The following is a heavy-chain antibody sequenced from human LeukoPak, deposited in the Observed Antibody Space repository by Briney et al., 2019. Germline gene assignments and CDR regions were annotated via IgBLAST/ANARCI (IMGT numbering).Heavy chain of an antibody. D-gene: IGHD2-2*01. J-gene: IGHJ4*02. CDR3: ARDLAISTSCFDY. CDR2: ISNDGSNK. V-gene: IGHV3-30*03. CDR1: GFTFSSYG. Sequence: GRSLRLSCAASGFTFSSYGMHWVRQAPGKGLEWVAVISNDGSNKYYADSVKGRFTISRDNSKNTVYLQMNSLRAEDTAVYYCARDLAISTSCFDYWGQGTLVTVSS.